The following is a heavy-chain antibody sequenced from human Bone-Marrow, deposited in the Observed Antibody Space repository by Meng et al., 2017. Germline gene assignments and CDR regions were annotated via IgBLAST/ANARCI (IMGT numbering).Heavy chain of an antibody. CDR2: IYWDDDK. Sequence: SGPTLVKPTQTLTLTCTFSGFSLSTSGVGVGWIRQPPGKALEWLALIYWDDDKRYSSSMKSRLTITKDTSKNQVVLTMTNMDPVDTATYYCAHTSYCGGDCYQPMGGGADAFDIWGQGTMVTVSS. CDR1: GFSLSTSGVG. D-gene: IGHD2-21*02. CDR3: AHTSYCGGDCYQPMGGGADAFDI. J-gene: IGHJ3*02. V-gene: IGHV2-5*02.